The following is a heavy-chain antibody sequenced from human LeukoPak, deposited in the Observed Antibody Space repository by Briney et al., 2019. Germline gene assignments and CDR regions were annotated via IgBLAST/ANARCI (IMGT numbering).Heavy chain of an antibody. D-gene: IGHD2-15*01. Sequence: GGSLRLSCAASGFTFSSCAMYWVRQAPGKGLEWVALISDDGSKKYYVDSAGRFTISRDNSKNTVYLQMNSLRVEDTTMYYCAREKCSGGTCYSTVDYWGQGTLVTVSS. J-gene: IGHJ4*02. CDR3: AREKCSGGTCYSTVDY. CDR2: ISDDGSKK. V-gene: IGHV3-30-3*01. CDR1: GFTFSSCA.